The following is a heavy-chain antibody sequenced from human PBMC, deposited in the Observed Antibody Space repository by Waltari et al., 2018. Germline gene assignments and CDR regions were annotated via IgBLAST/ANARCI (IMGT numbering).Heavy chain of an antibody. V-gene: IGHV4-39*01. CDR1: GGSISSSSYY. CDR2: IYYSGST. CDR3: ARNAWYYYYYYMDV. J-gene: IGHJ6*03. Sequence: QLQLQESGPGLVKPSETLSLTCTVSGGSISSSSYYWGWIRPPPGKGLEWIGSIYYSGSTYYNPSLKSRVTISVDTSKNQFSLKLSSVTAADTAVYYCARNAWYYYYYYMDVWGKGTTVTVSS.